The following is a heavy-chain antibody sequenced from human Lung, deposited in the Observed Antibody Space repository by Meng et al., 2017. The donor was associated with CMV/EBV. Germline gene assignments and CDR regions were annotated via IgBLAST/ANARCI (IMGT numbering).Heavy chain of an antibody. V-gene: IGHV3-30*02. CDR2: MRADDNNE. J-gene: IGHJ5*02. CDR3: AKDINWGFDP. CDR1: GFSISNFG. D-gene: IGHD7-27*01. Sequence: QGQPVGSGGGVVQPGGSLRLSCAASGFSISNFGMHWVRQAPGKGLEWVALMRADDNNEYYADSVKGRLTISRDVSQNTLYLQMNSLRPEDTAVYCCAKDINWGFDPWGQGTLVTVSS.